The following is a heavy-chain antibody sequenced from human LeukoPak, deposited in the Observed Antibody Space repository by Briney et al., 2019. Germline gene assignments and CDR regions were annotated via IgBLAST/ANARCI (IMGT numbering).Heavy chain of an antibody. CDR2: INPNSGGT. CDR3: ARDYGDYAYYSDY. V-gene: IGHV1-2*02. Sequence: ASVKVSCKASGYTFTGYYTHWVRQAPGQGLEWMGWINPNSGGTNYAQKFQGRVTMTRDTSISTAYMELSRLRSDDTAVYYCARDYGDYAYYSDYWGQGTLVTVSS. D-gene: IGHD4-17*01. CDR1: GYTFTGYY. J-gene: IGHJ4*02.